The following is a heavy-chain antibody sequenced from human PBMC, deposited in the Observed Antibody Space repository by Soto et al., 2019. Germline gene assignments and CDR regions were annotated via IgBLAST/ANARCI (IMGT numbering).Heavy chain of an antibody. D-gene: IGHD3-22*01. CDR3: ARGPTEYYDNSGNYFLDY. J-gene: IGHJ4*02. V-gene: IGHV1-18*01. CDR1: GYTFTTYG. CDR2: ISTYNGNT. Sequence: QVQLVQSGAEVKKPGASVKDSCKASGYTFTTYGMSWVRQAPGQGLDWMGWISTYNGNTKYAERLQGRVTMTTDTTTSTAYMELRSRSSHDTAVYYCARGPTEYYDNSGNYFLDYWGQGTLVTVSS.